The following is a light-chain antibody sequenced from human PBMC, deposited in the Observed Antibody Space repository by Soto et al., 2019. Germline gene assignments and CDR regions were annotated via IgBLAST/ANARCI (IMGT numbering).Light chain of an antibody. V-gene: IGLV1-40*01. J-gene: IGLJ2*01. Sequence: QSVLTQPPSVSGAPGERVTISCTGSSSDIGAGYRVRWYQQVPGTAPKLLIYDNTNRPSGVSVRFSGSKSGNTASLTVSGLQAEDEADYYCSSFAGSPVVFGGGTKLTVL. CDR1: SSDIGAGYR. CDR3: SSFAGSPVV. CDR2: DNT.